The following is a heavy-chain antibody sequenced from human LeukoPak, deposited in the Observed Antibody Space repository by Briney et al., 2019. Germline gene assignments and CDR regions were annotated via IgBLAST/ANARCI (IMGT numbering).Heavy chain of an antibody. CDR2: ISAYNGNT. CDR1: GYTCTSYG. J-gene: IGHJ4*02. V-gene: IGHV1-18*04. Sequence: ASVKVSCKASGYTCTSYGISWVRQAPGQELEGMRWISAYNGNTNYAQKLQGRVTMTTATSTSTAYMELRSLRSDDTAVYYCASSTMVRGVIILEFDYWGQGTLVTVSS. D-gene: IGHD3-10*01. CDR3: ASSTMVRGVIILEFDY.